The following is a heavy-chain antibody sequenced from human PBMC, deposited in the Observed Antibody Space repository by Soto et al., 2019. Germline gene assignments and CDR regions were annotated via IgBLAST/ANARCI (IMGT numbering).Heavy chain of an antibody. V-gene: IGHV3-66*01. CDR1: GFTVSSNY. D-gene: IGHD3-10*01. J-gene: IGHJ4*02. CDR2: FYSGGST. CDR3: ARDRRGWSLDY. Sequence: PGGSLRLSCAASGFTVSSNYMSWVRQAPGKGLEWVSVFYSGGSTYYADSVKGRFTISRDNSKNTLYLQMNSLRAEDTAVYYCARDRRGWSLDYWGQGTMVTVSS.